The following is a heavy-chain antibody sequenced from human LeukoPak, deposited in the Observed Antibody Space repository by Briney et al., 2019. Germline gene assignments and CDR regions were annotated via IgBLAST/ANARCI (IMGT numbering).Heavy chain of an antibody. Sequence: GGSLRLSCAASGFTFSSYSMNWVRQAPGKGLEWVSYISSSSSTIYYADSVKGRFTISRDNAKNSLYPQMNSLRAEDTAVYYCARDRCSSTSCYWGEDFDYWGQGTLVTVSS. V-gene: IGHV3-48*01. CDR3: ARDRCSSTSCYWGEDFDY. CDR2: ISSSSSTI. D-gene: IGHD2-2*01. CDR1: GFTFSSYS. J-gene: IGHJ4*02.